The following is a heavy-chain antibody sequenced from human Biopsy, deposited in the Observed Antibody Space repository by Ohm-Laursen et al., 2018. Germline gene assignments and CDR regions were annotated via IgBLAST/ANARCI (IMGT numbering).Heavy chain of an antibody. J-gene: IGHJ4*02. V-gene: IGHV4-59*08. Sequence: SDTLSLTCTLSGASVRSHFLTWIRQPPGKGLQWIGSISNSGTTKSSPSLKSRVNISLNTPKNQLSLKLTSVTAADTAVYYCARLSTLFGVADFTDDWGQGTLVTVSS. CDR1: GASVRSHF. CDR2: ISNSGTT. D-gene: IGHD3-3*01. CDR3: ARLSTLFGVADFTDD.